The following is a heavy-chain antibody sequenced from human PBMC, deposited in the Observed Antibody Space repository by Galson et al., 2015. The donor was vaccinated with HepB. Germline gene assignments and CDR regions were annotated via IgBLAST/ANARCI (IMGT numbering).Heavy chain of an antibody. CDR3: AKQRSSVPNAAYFDY. V-gene: IGHV3-30*18. Sequence: SLRLSCAASGFTFNFYGMHWVRQAPGQGLEWVSIISYDDSNKFYADSVKGRFTISRDNSKNTLYLQMNSLRAEDTAVYYCAKQRSSVPNAAYFDYWGQGTLVTVSS. D-gene: IGHD4-11*01. J-gene: IGHJ4*02. CDR1: GFTFNFYG. CDR2: ISYDDSNK.